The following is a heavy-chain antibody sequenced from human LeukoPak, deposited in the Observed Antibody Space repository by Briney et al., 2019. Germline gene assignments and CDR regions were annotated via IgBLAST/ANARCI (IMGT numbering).Heavy chain of an antibody. V-gene: IGHV3-48*01. D-gene: IGHD2-2*01. CDR3: ARDRPPSRTYPIFDY. Sequence: PGGSLRLSCAASGFTLSSYGMNWVRQAPGKGLEWFSYISSHSTTINYADSVKGRFTISRDNAKDSLYLQMNSLRVEDTAVYYCARDRPPSRTYPIFDYWGQGILVTVSS. CDR1: GFTLSSYG. J-gene: IGHJ4*02. CDR2: ISSHSTTI.